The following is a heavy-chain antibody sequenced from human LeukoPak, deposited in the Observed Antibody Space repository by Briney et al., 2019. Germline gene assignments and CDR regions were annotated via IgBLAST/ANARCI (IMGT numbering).Heavy chain of an antibody. V-gene: IGHV4-39*01. CDR3: ARHRSGSYIRYFDF. CDR2: IYYIGTS. D-gene: IGHD1-26*01. CDR1: GDSINTSNYF. J-gene: IGHJ4*02. Sequence: SETLSLTCTVSGDSINTSNYFLGWIRQSTGKGLEWIGNIYYIGTSDYNPSLKSRVTISIYTSKNQFSLNLRSVTAADTAFYYCARHRSGSYIRYFDFWGQGALVTVSS.